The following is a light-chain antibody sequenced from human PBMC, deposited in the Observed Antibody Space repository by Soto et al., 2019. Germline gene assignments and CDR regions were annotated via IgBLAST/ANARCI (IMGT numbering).Light chain of an antibody. V-gene: IGKV1-27*01. J-gene: IGKJ1*01. CDR3: QKYNSDPRT. CDR1: QGISNY. Sequence: DIQMTQSPSSLAASVGDRFTITCRASQGISNYLDWYQQKPGKVPKLLXYPASTLQSGVPSRFSGSGSGTDFTLTISSLQPEDVETYYCQKYNSDPRTFGQGTKVDIK. CDR2: PAS.